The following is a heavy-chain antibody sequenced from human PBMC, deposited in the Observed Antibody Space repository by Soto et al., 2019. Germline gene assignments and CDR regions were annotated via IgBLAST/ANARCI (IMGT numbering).Heavy chain of an antibody. CDR3: ARASCSSTSCSTPSCYGIDV. Sequence: QVQLQESGPGLVKPSQTLSLTCTVSGGSISSGGYYWSWIRQHPGKGLEWIGYIYYSGSTYYNPFLKSRLTISVDRSKSQFSLKLSSVTAADTAVYYCARASCSSTSCSTPSCYGIDVWGQGITVTVSS. CDR1: GGSISSGGYY. J-gene: IGHJ6*02. D-gene: IGHD2-2*02. CDR2: IYYSGST. V-gene: IGHV4-31*03.